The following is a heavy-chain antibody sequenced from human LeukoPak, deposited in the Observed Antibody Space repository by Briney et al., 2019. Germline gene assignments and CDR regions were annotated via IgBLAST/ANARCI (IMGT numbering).Heavy chain of an antibody. D-gene: IGHD3-10*01. Sequence: ASVKVSCKASGGTFSSYAISWVRQAPGQGLEWMGWINPNSGGTNYAQKFQGRVTMTRDTSISTAYMELSRLRSDDTAVYYCARGHGSGSTNWFDPWGQGTLVTVSS. CDR1: GGTFSSYA. J-gene: IGHJ5*02. V-gene: IGHV1-2*02. CDR2: INPNSGGT. CDR3: ARGHGSGSTNWFDP.